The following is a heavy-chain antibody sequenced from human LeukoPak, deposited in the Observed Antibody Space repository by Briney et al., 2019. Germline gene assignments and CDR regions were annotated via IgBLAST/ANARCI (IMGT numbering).Heavy chain of an antibody. J-gene: IGHJ4*02. CDR3: ARAEAPYSSALDY. CDR2: IYHSGIT. V-gene: IGHV4-4*02. D-gene: IGHD6-19*01. CDR1: GGSISSSNW. Sequence: PSETLSLTCAVSGGSISSSNWWSWVRQPPGKGLEWIGEIYHSGITNYNPSLKSRVTISVDKSKNQFSLKLSSVTAADTAVYYCARAEAPYSSALDYWGQGTLVTVSS.